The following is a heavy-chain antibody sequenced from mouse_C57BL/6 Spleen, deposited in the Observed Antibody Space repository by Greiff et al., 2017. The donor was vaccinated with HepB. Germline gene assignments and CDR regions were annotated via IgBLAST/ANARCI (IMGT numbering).Heavy chain of an antibody. D-gene: IGHD3-2*02. CDR3: ARDSSGYVFDY. CDR2: IDPSDSYT. V-gene: IGHV1-69*01. J-gene: IGHJ2*01. Sequence: QVQLQQPGAELVMPGASVKLSCKASGYTFTSYWMHWVKQGPGQGLEWIGEIDPSDSYTNYNQKFKGKSTLTVDKSSSTAYMQLSSLTSEDSAVYYCARDSSGYVFDYWGQGTTLTVSS. CDR1: GYTFTSYW.